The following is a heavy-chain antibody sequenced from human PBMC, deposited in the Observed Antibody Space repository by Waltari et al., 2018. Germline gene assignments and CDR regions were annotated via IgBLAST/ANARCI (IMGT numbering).Heavy chain of an antibody. CDR2: INHSGST. CDR1: GGSFSGYY. D-gene: IGHD3-3*01. CDR3: ARGPMLRFLER. Sequence: QVQLQQWGAGLLTPSETLSLTCAVYGGSFSGYYWSWIRQPPGKGLEWIGEINHSGSTNYNPSLKSRVTISVDTSKNQFSLKLSSVTAADTAVYYCARGPMLRFLERWGQGTLVTVSS. J-gene: IGHJ4*02. V-gene: IGHV4-34*01.